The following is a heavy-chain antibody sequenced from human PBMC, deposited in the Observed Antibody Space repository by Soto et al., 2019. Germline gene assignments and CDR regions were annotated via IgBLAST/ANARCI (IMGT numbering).Heavy chain of an antibody. J-gene: IGHJ3*02. D-gene: IGHD2-2*02. CDR3: AKDRQDIVVVPAAIVGTSAFYT. CDR2: ISGSGGST. Sequence: GGSLRLSCAASGFTFSSYAMSWVRQAPGKGLEWVSAISGSGGSTYYADSVKGRFTISRDNSKNTLYLQMNSLRAEDTAVYYCAKDRQDIVVVPAAIVGTSAFYTWGQGTMVTVSS. V-gene: IGHV3-23*01. CDR1: GFTFSSYA.